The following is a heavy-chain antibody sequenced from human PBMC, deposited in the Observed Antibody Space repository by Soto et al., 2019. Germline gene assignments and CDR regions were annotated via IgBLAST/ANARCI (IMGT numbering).Heavy chain of an antibody. Sequence: PSETRSRTWTISGGSVSVYYWSWIRQSTGQGLEWIGYIYASGSPYYNPSLRSRVTISADTSKNQISLKLTSPTAADTAVYYCARGVGSSPPQYWGRGTLVTVSS. D-gene: IGHD1-26*01. CDR1: GGSVSVYY. CDR2: IYASGSP. J-gene: IGHJ4*02. V-gene: IGHV4-59*02. CDR3: ARGVGSSPPQY.